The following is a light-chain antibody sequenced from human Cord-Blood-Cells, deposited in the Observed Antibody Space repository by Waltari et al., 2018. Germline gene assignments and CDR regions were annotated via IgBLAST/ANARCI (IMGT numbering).Light chain of an antibody. Sequence: QSALTQPASVSGSPGQSITISCTGTSSDVGSYNLVSWYQQHPGKAPKLMIYEGSKRPSGVSNGFAGSKSGNTASLTISALEAEDEADYYCCSYAGSSTYVFGTGTKVTVL. J-gene: IGLJ1*01. CDR3: CSYAGSSTYV. CDR1: SSDVGSYNL. V-gene: IGLV2-23*01. CDR2: EGS.